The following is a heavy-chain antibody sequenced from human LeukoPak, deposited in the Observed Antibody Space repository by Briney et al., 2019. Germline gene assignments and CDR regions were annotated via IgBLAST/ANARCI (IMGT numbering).Heavy chain of an antibody. CDR3: ASRGYDSSGYSYFDY. CDR1: GSSITSYY. CDR2: IYYSGST. J-gene: IGHJ4*02. V-gene: IGHV4-59*08. D-gene: IGHD3-22*01. Sequence: SETLSLTCTVSGSSITSYYWNWIRQPPGKGLEWIGYIYYSGSTYYNPSLKSRVTISVDTSKNQFSLKLSSVTAADTAVYYCASRGYDSSGYSYFDYWGQGTLVTVSS.